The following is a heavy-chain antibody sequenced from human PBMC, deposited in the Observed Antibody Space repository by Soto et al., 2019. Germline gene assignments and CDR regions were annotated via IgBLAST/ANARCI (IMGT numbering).Heavy chain of an antibody. CDR3: ARGIPRGYSYGSYYFDY. CDR2: IYSGGRT. CDR1: GFTVSSNY. V-gene: IGHV3-53*01. J-gene: IGHJ4*02. D-gene: IGHD5-18*01. Sequence: GGSLRLSCAASGFTVSSNYMTWVRQAPGKGLEWVSVIYSGGRTYYADSVKGRFTISRDNSKNTLYLQMNSLRAEDAAVYYCARGIPRGYSYGSYYFDYWGQGTLVTVSS.